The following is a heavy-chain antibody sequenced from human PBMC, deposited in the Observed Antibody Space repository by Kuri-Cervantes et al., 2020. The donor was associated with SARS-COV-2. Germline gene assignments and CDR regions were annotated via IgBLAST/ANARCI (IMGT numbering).Heavy chain of an antibody. J-gene: IGHJ4*02. Sequence: LVKVSCKASGGTFSSYAVTWVRQSPGQGLEWMGRTIPLFGTTIYAQKFRGRVTLTADKSTNTAYMELSSLRSEDTAIYYCARPYCTTTTCYDGTFDSWGQGTLVTVSS. CDR1: GGTFSSYA. CDR2: TIPLFGTT. CDR3: ARPYCTTTTCYDGTFDS. D-gene: IGHD2-2*01. V-gene: IGHV1-69*06.